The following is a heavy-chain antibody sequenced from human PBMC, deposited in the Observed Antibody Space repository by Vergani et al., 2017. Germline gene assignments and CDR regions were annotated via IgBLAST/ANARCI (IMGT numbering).Heavy chain of an antibody. D-gene: IGHD3-22*01. V-gene: IGHV3-9*01. CDR3: ARKKYYDSKDYYQVEPFDY. CDR1: GFTFQAFA. Sequence: VEAGGGLVQPGGSLRLSCTASGFTFQAFAFHWVRQVSGRGLEWVSGIDSNYGVKNGNSFEGRFSISRDNAKKAVFLQMNSLRAEDTAIYYCARKKYYDSKDYYQVEPFDYWGQGTLVTVSS. CDR2: IDSNYGVK. J-gene: IGHJ4*02.